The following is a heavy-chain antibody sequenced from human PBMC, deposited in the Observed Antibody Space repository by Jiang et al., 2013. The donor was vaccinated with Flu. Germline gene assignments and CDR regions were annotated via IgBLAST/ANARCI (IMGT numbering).Heavy chain of an antibody. J-gene: IGHJ2*01. CDR2: ISYDGSNK. CDR3: ARDSFPSVAGIAARRNWYFDL. V-gene: IGHV3-30-3*01. Sequence: GRSLRLSCAASGFTFSSYAMHWVRQAPGKGLEWVAVISYDGSNKYYADSVKGRFTISRDNSKNTLYLQMNSLRAEDTAVYYCARDSFPSVAGIAARRNWYFDLWGRGTLVTVSS. D-gene: IGHD6-6*01. CDR1: GFTFSSYA.